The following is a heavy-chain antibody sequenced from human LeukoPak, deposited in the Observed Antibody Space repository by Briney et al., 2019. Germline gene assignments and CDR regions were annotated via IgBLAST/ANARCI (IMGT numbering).Heavy chain of an antibody. D-gene: IGHD4-11*01. Sequence: GGSLRLSCAASGFTFSSYGMHWVRQAPGKGLEWVAVISYDGSNKYYADSVKGRFTISRGNSKNTLYLQMNSLRAEDTAVYYCAKDSYSNYFDYWGQGTLVTVSS. CDR1: GFTFSSYG. V-gene: IGHV3-30*18. CDR2: ISYDGSNK. J-gene: IGHJ4*02. CDR3: AKDSYSNYFDY.